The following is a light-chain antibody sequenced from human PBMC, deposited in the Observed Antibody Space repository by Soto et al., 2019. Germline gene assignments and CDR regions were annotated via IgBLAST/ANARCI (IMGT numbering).Light chain of an antibody. V-gene: IGKV3-11*01. CDR2: DAS. CDR1: QSIATY. CDR3: QQRSRWPPT. J-gene: IGKJ1*01. Sequence: EVVLTQSPATLSLSPGERATLSCRASQSIATYLAWYQQKPGRAPSLLIFDASNRATGIPARFSGGGSGTDFTLTISSLEPEDFATYYCQQRSRWPPTFGHGTKVDIK.